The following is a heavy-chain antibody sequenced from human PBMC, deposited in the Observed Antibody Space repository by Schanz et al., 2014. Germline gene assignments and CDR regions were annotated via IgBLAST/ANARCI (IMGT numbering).Heavy chain of an antibody. J-gene: IGHJ6*02. CDR2: ISPYNGNT. CDR1: GYTFTSYG. D-gene: IGHD5-18*01. Sequence: QVQLVQSGAEVKKPGSSMKVSCKASGYTFTSYGISWVRQAPGQGLEWMGWISPYNGNTNYAQKLQGRVTMTADTSTSTAYMELRSLRSDDTAVYYCARGPSQGYSYGHNIGAYYYGMDVWGQGTTVTVSS. V-gene: IGHV1-18*01. CDR3: ARGPSQGYSYGHNIGAYYYGMDV.